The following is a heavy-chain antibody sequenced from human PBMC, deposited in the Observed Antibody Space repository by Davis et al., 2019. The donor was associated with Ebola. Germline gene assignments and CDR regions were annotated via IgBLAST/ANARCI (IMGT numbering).Heavy chain of an antibody. CDR3: ARVSWGLSKAFDN. D-gene: IGHD3-16*01. V-gene: IGHV6-1*01. J-gene: IGHJ4*02. Sequence: HPQIPSLPRVIPGDSVPGSSGAWNRIRQSPSRGLEWLGRTYSSSKWYTDYATSVNSRITINPDTSKNQFSLHLNSVTPEDTAVYYCARVSWGLSKAFDNWGQGTLVTVSS. CDR2: TYSSSKWYT. CDR1: GDSVPGSSGA.